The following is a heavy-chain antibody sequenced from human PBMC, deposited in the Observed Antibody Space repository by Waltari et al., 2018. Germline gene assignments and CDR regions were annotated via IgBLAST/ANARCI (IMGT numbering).Heavy chain of an antibody. CDR3: ASEPLSSGWYGY. D-gene: IGHD6-19*01. CDR1: GFTFSGYW. J-gene: IGHJ4*02. CDR2: IKQDGSEK. V-gene: IGHV3-7*01. Sequence: EVQLVESGGGLVQPGGSLRLSCAASGFTFSGYWMSWVRQAPGKGREWVANIKQDGSEKYYVDSGKGRFTISRDNAKNSLYLQMNSLRAEDTAVYYCASEPLSSGWYGYWGQGTLVTVSS.